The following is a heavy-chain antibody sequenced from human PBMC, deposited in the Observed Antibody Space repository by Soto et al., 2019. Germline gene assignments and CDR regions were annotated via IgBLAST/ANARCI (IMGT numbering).Heavy chain of an antibody. J-gene: IGHJ4*02. CDR1: TSTFSTYW. D-gene: IGHD1-1*01. CDR2: IKQDGSEK. CDR3: ATDYKGY. Sequence: EVQLVESGGGLVQPGGSLRLSCAASTSTFSTYWMSWVRQAPGKGLEWVANIKQDGSEKYYVDYVKGRFTISRDNVKNSLYLQMNSLRTEDTAVYYCATDYKGYWGQGTLVSVSS. V-gene: IGHV3-7*01.